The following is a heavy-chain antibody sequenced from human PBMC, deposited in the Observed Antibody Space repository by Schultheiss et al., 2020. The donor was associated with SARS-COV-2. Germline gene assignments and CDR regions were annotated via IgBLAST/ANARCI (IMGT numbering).Heavy chain of an antibody. D-gene: IGHD1-26*01. CDR2: IIPILGIA. CDR3: ARDEGGSYKGVSFDY. J-gene: IGHJ4*02. Sequence: SVKVSCKASGGTFSSYAISWVRQAPGQGLEWMGRIIPILGIANYAQKFQGRVTITADKSTSTAYMELSSLRSEDTAVYYCARDEGGSYKGVSFDYWGQGTLVTVSS. V-gene: IGHV1-69*04. CDR1: GGTFSSYA.